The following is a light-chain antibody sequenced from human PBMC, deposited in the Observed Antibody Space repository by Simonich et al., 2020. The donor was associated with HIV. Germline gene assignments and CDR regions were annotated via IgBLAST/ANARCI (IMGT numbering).Light chain of an antibody. CDR1: SSDVGGYNY. CDR2: EVT. V-gene: IGLV2-8*01. CDR3: SSYVGTNEV. Sequence: QSALTQPTSASGSPGQSVTISCTGTSSDVGGYNYVSWYQQHPGKAPKLMIYEVTKRPSGVPDRFSGSKSGNTAALTVSGLQAEDEADYYCSSYVGTNEVFGGGTKLTVL. J-gene: IGLJ3*02.